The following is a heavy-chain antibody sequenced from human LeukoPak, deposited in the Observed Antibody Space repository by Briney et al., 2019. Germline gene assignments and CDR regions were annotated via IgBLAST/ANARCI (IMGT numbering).Heavy chain of an antibody. V-gene: IGHV1-58*02. CDR3: AALVDYYDSSGYYVDY. D-gene: IGHD3-22*01. CDR2: IFVGSGNT. CDR1: GFTFTRSA. Sequence: SVRVSCKASGFTFTRSAMQWVRQARGQRLEWIGWIFVGSGNTNYAQKFQERVTISSDMSTSTAYMELSSLRSEDTAVYYCAALVDYYDSSGYYVDYWGQGTLVTVSS. J-gene: IGHJ4*02.